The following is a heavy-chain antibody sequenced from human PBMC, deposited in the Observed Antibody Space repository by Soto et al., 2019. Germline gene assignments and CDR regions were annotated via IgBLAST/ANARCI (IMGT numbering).Heavy chain of an antibody. D-gene: IGHD6-19*01. V-gene: IGHV3-7*01. Sequence: SLRLSCAASGFTFSTYLMSWVRQAPGKGLEWVANIKQAGSEKYYVDSVKGRFTISRDNSKDTMYMQMHSQRAEVTAVHYCEKEGYSSGWAYYYYYYGMDVWAQGTTVTVSS. J-gene: IGHJ6*02. CDR3: EKEGYSSGWAYYYYYYGMDV. CDR1: GFTFSTYL. CDR2: IKQAGSEK.